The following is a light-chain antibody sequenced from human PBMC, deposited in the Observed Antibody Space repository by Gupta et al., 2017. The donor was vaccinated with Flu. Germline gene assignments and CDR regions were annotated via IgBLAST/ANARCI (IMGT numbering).Light chain of an antibody. V-gene: IGKV2-28*01. CDR2: LGS. J-gene: IGKJ2*01. CDR1: QSLLHSNGYNY. CDR3: RLAPQTAYT. Sequence: DIVMTQSPLSLPVTPGEPASISCRSSQSLLHSNGYNYLDWYLQKPGQSPQLLIYLGSNRAFGVPDRFTGSRSGTXFTLKIXRVVAKDLGVSYCRLAPQTAYTFGXGTKLEIK.